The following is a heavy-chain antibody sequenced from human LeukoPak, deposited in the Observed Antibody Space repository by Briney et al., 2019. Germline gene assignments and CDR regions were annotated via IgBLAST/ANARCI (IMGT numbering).Heavy chain of an antibody. CDR2: IYPGDSDT. V-gene: IGHV5-51*01. D-gene: IGHD3-22*01. CDR3: ARPKYYYDSSGYSNWFDP. Sequence: GESLKISCKGSGYSFTSYWIGWVRQMPGKGLEWMGIIYPGDSDTRYSPSFQGQVTISADKSISTACLQWSSLKASDTAMYYCARPKYYYDSSGYSNWFDPWGQGTLVTVSS. CDR1: GYSFTSYW. J-gene: IGHJ5*02.